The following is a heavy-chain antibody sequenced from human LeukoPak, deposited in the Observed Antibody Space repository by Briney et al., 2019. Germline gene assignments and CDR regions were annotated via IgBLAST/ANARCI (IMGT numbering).Heavy chain of an antibody. V-gene: IGHV3-23*01. CDR1: GFTFRNYW. D-gene: IGHD5-18*01. CDR2: IFGSGGSP. CDR3: GKTTVGYSSGQKPAWPVDY. Sequence: GGSLRLSCAASGFTFRNYWMGWVRQAPGKGLEWVAGIFGSGGSPHYADSVKGRFTISRDNSRNTVYLQINSLRADDTAVYYCGKTTVGYSSGQKPAWPVDYWGQGTLVTVSS. J-gene: IGHJ4*02.